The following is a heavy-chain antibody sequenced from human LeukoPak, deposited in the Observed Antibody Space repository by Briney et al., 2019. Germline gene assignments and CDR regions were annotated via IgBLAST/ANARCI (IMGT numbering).Heavy chain of an antibody. V-gene: IGHV4-61*01. CDR3: ARENTGRFLNWFDP. Sequence: SETLSLTCTVSGGSFSGGSYYWSWIRQPPGKGLEWIGYIYYSGSTNYNPSLKSRVTISVDTSKNQFSLKLSSVTAADTAVYYCARENTGRFLNWFDPWGQGTLVTVSS. D-gene: IGHD3-3*01. CDR2: IYYSGST. CDR1: GGSFSGGSYY. J-gene: IGHJ5*02.